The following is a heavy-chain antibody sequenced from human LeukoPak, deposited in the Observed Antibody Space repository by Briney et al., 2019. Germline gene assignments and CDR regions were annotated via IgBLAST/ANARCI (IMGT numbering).Heavy chain of an antibody. D-gene: IGHD2-8*01. J-gene: IGHJ4*02. CDR2: IYHSGST. CDR3: ARGVYRYQGY. V-gene: IGHV4-30-2*01. CDR1: GGSISSGGYS. Sequence: SQTLSLTCAVSGGSISSGGYSWSWIRQPPGRGLEWIGYIYHSGSTNYNPSLKSRVTISVDTSKNQFSLKLSSVTAADTAVYYCARGVYRYQGYWGQGTLVTVSS.